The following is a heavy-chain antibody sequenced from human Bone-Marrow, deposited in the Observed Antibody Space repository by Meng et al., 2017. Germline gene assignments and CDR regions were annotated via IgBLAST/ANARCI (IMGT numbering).Heavy chain of an antibody. CDR1: GFTFDDYA. J-gene: IGHJ6*02. CDR2: ISWEGGTT. D-gene: IGHD3-10*01. V-gene: IGHV3-43D*03. Sequence: EVQLVALGGAVVRPGGSLRLSCAASGFTFDDYAIHWVRQAPGKGLEWVSLISWEGGTTYYADSVKGRFTISRDNGKNSVYLQMNSLRREDTALYYCVKDTSRWLARMDVWGQGTLVTVSS. CDR3: VKDTSRWLARMDV.